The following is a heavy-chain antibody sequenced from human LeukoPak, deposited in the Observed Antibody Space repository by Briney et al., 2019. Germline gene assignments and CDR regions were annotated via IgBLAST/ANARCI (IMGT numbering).Heavy chain of an antibody. V-gene: IGHV1-2*06. Sequence: ASVKVSCTASGYTFTDYYLHWVRQAPGQGLEWMGRINPNSGGINYAQKFQGRVTMTRDTSISTAYMELSRLRSDDTAVYYCALTSYCSSTSCANGYYYYGMDVWGQGTMVTVSS. D-gene: IGHD2-2*01. CDR1: GYTFTDYY. J-gene: IGHJ6*02. CDR2: INPNSGGI. CDR3: ALTSYCSSTSCANGYYYYGMDV.